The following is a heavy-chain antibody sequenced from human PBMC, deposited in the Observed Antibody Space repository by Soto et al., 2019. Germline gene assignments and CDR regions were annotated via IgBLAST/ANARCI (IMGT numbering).Heavy chain of an antibody. D-gene: IGHD3-9*01. CDR1: GFTFSSYA. CDR2: ISYDGSNK. CDR3: ARDHWLSLDY. V-gene: IGHV3-30-3*01. J-gene: IGHJ4*02. Sequence: QVQLVESGGGVVQPGRSLRLSCAASGFTFSSYAMHWVRQAPGKGLEWVAVISYDGSNKYYADSVKGRFTISRDNSKNTLYLQMNSLRAEDTAVYYCARDHWLSLDYWGQGTLVTVSS.